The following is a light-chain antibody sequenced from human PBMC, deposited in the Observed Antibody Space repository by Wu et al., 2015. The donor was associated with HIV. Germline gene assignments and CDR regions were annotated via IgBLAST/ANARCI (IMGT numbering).Light chain of an antibody. V-gene: IGKV1-5*03. J-gene: IGKJ1*01. CDR2: KAS. Sequence: DIQMTQSPSTLSASVGDRVTITCRASQSITNWLAWYQQKPGKAPKLLIYKASNLENGVPSRFSGSGSGTEFTLTISSLQPDDFATYYCQQYDSYPTFGQGPRWKSN. CDR1: QSITNW. CDR3: QQYDSYPT.